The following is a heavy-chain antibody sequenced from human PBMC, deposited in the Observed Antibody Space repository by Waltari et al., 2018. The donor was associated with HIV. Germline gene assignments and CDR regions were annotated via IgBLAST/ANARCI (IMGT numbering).Heavy chain of an antibody. CDR1: GFTFSDYY. CDR3: ARAPGGYYYDSSGTGVYYYGMDV. J-gene: IGHJ6*02. CDR2: ISSSSSYT. D-gene: IGHD3-22*01. Sequence: ESGGGLVKPGGSLRLSCAASGFTFSDYYMSWIRQAPGKGLEWVSYISSSSSYTNYADSVKGRFTISRDNAKNSLYLQMNSLRAEDTAVYYCARAPGGYYYDSSGTGVYYYGMDVWGQGTTVTVSS. V-gene: IGHV3-11*05.